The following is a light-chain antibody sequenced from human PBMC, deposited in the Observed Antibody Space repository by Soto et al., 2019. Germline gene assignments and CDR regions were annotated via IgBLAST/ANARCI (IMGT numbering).Light chain of an antibody. V-gene: IGLV2-23*01. CDR1: NSDVGSYNL. CDR2: EGS. CDR3: CSYAGRRTSYV. Sequence: QSVLTQPASVSGSPGQSITISCTGTNSDVGSYNLVSWYQQHLGKAPKLMIYEGSQRPSGVSNRFSGSKSGNTASLIISGLHAEEEADYSCCSYAGRRTSYVFGTGTKVTVL. J-gene: IGLJ1*01.